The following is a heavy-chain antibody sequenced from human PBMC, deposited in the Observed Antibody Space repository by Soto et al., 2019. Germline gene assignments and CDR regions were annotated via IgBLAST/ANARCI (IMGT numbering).Heavy chain of an antibody. CDR1: GFTFSRFG. CDR3: AKGHAAGTGTGH. CDR2: TSYDGSSK. Sequence: QVQLVESGGGVVQPGRSLRLSCAASGFTFSRFGMHWVRQAPGKGLEWVAMTSYDGSSKYYADSVKGRFTISRDNSKNTLPLQMNSLRAEDTAVYYCAKGHAAGTGTGHWGQGTLVTVSS. J-gene: IGHJ1*01. D-gene: IGHD6-19*01. V-gene: IGHV3-30*18.